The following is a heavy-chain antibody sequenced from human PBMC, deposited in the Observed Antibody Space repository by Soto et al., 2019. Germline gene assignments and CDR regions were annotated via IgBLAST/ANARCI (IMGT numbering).Heavy chain of an antibody. CDR1: GFTFSSYE. V-gene: IGHV3-48*03. CDR2: ISSSGSTI. Sequence: GGSLRLSCAASGFTFSSYEMNWVRQAPGKGLEWVSYISSSGSTIYYADSVKGRFTISRDNAKNSLYLQMNSLRAEDTAVYYCAGRYYDSSGKDYWGQGTLVTVSS. CDR3: AGRYYDSSGKDY. J-gene: IGHJ4*02. D-gene: IGHD3-22*01.